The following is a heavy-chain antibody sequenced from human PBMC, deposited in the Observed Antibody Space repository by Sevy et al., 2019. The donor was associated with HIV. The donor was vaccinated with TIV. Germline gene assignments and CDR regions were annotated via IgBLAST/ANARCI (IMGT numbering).Heavy chain of an antibody. CDR2: INAGNGNT. CDR1: GYIFSNYA. CDR3: ARTPHITLFGVLPAVGAFDI. V-gene: IGHV1-3*01. J-gene: IGHJ3*02. D-gene: IGHD3-3*01. Sequence: ASVKVSCKASGYIFSNYAMHWVRQAPGQRLEWMGWINAGNGNTKYLQKFQGRVTITRDTSASTAYMELSSLRSEDTAVYYCARTPHITLFGVLPAVGAFDIWGQGTMVTVSS.